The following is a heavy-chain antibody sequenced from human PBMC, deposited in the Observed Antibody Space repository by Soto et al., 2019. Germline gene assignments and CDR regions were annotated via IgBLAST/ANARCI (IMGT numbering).Heavy chain of an antibody. D-gene: IGHD4-17*01. Sequence: EVQLVESGGGLVQPGGSLRLSCAASGFTFSSYSMNWVRQAPGKGLEWVSYISSSSSTIYYADSVKGRFTISRDNAKNSLYLQMNSLRAEDTAVYYCARERATVTRADDAFGIWGQGTMVTVSS. J-gene: IGHJ3*02. CDR1: GFTFSSYS. V-gene: IGHV3-48*01. CDR3: ARERATVTRADDAFGI. CDR2: ISSSSSTI.